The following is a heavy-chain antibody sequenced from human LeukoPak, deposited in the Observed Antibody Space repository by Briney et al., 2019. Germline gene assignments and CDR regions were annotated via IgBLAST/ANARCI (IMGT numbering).Heavy chain of an antibody. CDR3: ARHMTTVVSTMGYYYGMDV. D-gene: IGHD4-23*01. Sequence: XXXQXLXWXGXXIPIFGTADYAQKFQGRVTITADESTSTAYMELSSLKSEDTAVYYCARHMTTVVSTMGYYYGMDVWGQGTTVTVSS. J-gene: IGHJ6*02. CDR2: XIPIFGTA. V-gene: IGHV1-69*01.